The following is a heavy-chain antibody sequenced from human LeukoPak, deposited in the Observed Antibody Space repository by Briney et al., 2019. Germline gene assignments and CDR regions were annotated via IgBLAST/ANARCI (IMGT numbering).Heavy chain of an antibody. Sequence: PGGSLRLSCAASGFTFSDYYMSWIRQAPGKGLEWVSYISSSGSSIYYADSVKGRFTISRDNAKNSLYLQMNSLRAEDTAVYYCAKDRSLGITSWFDPWGQGTLVTVSS. CDR1: GFTFSDYY. J-gene: IGHJ5*02. V-gene: IGHV3-11*01. D-gene: IGHD3-22*01. CDR2: ISSSGSSI. CDR3: AKDRSLGITSWFDP.